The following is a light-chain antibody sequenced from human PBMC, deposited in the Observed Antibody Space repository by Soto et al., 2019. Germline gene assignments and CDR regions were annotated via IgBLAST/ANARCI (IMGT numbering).Light chain of an antibody. J-gene: IGKJ1*01. V-gene: IGKV3-15*01. Sequence: EIMMTQSPGTLSVSPGERATLSCRASQSVSSNLAGYQQKPGQAPRLLIYAVSTRATGIPARFSGSGSGTEFTLTISRLQPEDFAVYYCQQYNKWPLTFGQGTKVEIK. CDR2: AVS. CDR1: QSVSSN. CDR3: QQYNKWPLT.